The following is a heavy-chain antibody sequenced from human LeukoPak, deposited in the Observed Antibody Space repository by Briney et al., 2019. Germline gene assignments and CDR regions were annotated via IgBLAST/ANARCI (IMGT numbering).Heavy chain of an antibody. D-gene: IGHD4-17*01. Sequence: ASVKVCCKASGYTSTVYYIHWVRQAPGQGLEWMGWINPNRGGTNYAKEVQGKGTMTRDTSIRKGYMELSRLRSDDPAVYYCASDRTTVTTSGAFDMWGQGPRVRV. CDR2: INPNRGGT. CDR1: GYTSTVYY. J-gene: IGHJ3*02. CDR3: ASDRTTVTTSGAFDM. V-gene: IGHV1-2*02.